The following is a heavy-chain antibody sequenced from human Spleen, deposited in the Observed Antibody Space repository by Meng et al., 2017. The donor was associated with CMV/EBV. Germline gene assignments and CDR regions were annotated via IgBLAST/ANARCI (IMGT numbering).Heavy chain of an antibody. V-gene: IGHV3-23*01. D-gene: IGHD5-24*01. CDR1: GFTFDDFG. CDR3: AKDVEYRRDGPFDY. J-gene: IGHJ4*02. CDR2: ISGSGGST. Sequence: GESLKISCAASGFTFDDFGMSWVRQAPGKGLEWVSAISGSGGSTYYADSVKGRFTISRDNSKNTLYLQMNSLRAEDTAVYYCAKDVEYRRDGPFDYWGQGTLVTVSS.